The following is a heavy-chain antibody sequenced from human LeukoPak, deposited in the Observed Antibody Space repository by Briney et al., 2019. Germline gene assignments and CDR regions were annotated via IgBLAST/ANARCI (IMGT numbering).Heavy chain of an antibody. D-gene: IGHD6-13*01. CDR1: GYTFTGYY. CDR2: INPNSGGT. Sequence: ASVKVSCKASGYTFTGYYMHWVRQAPGQGLEWMGWINPNSGGTNYAQKFQGRVTMTRDTSISTAYMELSRLRSDDTAVYYCARDTIAAAGHYNWFDPWGQGTLVTVSS. CDR3: ARDTIAAAGHYNWFDP. J-gene: IGHJ5*02. V-gene: IGHV1-2*02.